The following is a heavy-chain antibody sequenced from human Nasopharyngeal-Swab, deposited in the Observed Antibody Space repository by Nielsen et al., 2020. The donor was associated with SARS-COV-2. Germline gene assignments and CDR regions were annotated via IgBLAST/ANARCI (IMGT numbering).Heavy chain of an antibody. D-gene: IGHD3-10*01. J-gene: IGHJ5*02. CDR2: IYYSGST. V-gene: IGHV4-39*01. Sequence: WIRQPPGKGLEWIGYIYYSGSTYYNPSLKSRVTISVDTSKNQFSLKLSSVTAADTAVYYCARHDAAARWFGELRWNWFDPWGQGTLVTVSS. CDR3: ARHDAAARWFGELRWNWFDP.